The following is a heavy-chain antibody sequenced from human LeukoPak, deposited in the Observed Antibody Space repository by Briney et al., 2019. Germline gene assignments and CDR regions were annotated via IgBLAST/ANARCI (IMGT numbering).Heavy chain of an antibody. CDR2: ISWNSVTT. Sequence: GGSLRLSCAASGFTFDDHAMHWVRQAPGKGLEWVSAISWNSVTTGYADSVKGRFTISRDNAKNSLYLQMNSLRVEDTAVYYCARVSGYSYGLANWGQGTLVTVSS. V-gene: IGHV3-9*01. CDR1: GFTFDDHA. CDR3: ARVSGYSYGLAN. J-gene: IGHJ4*02. D-gene: IGHD5-18*01.